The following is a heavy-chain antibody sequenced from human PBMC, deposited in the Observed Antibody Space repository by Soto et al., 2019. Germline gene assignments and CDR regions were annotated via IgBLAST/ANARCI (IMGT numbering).Heavy chain of an antibody. CDR2: ISYHGNDK. CDR3: AIMDILTKRNAFDI. J-gene: IGHJ3*02. Sequence: PGGSLRLSCVVSGFIFSSYGMHWVRQAPGKGLEWVAAISYHGNDKYYADSVKGRFTVSRDNSNNILYLQMSGLRAEDTAVYYCAIMDILTKRNAFDIWGQGTMVTVSS. D-gene: IGHD3-9*01. V-gene: IGHV3-30*03. CDR1: GFIFSSYG.